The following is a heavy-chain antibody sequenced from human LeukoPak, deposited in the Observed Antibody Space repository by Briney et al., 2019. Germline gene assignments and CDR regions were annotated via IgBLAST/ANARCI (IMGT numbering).Heavy chain of an antibody. V-gene: IGHV3-23*01. Sequence: PGGSLRLSCAASGFTFSSYAMSWVRQAPGKGLEWVSAISGSGGSTYYADSVKGRFTISRDNSKNTLYLQMNSLRAEDTAVYYCARTLLGGSYYDRFSFGDAFDIWGQGTMVTVSS. CDR2: ISGSGGST. D-gene: IGHD1-26*01. CDR1: GFTFSSYA. J-gene: IGHJ3*02. CDR3: ARTLLGGSYYDRFSFGDAFDI.